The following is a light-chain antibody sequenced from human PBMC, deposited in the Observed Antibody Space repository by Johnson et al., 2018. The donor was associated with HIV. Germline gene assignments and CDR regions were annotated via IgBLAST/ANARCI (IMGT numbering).Light chain of an antibody. CDR2: ENN. J-gene: IGLJ1*01. Sequence: LTQPPSVSAAPAQKVTISCSGSSSNIGNNYVSCYQQLPGTAPKLLIYENNKRPSGIPDRFSGSKSGTSATLGITGLQTGDEADYYCGTWDSSLSAEVFGTGTKVTVL. CDR1: SSNIGNNY. CDR3: GTWDSSLSAEV. V-gene: IGLV1-51*02.